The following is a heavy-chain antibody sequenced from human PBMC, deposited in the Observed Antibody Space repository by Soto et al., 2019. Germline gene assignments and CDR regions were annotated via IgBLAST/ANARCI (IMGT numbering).Heavy chain of an antibody. D-gene: IGHD6-19*01. J-gene: IGHJ5*02. CDR2: IIPIFGTA. CDR3: ARDRGRSGWYDSSNWFDP. Sequence: QVQLVQSGAEVKKPGSSVKVSCKASGGTFSSYAISWVRQAPGQGLEWMGGIIPIFGTANYAQKFQGRVTITADKSTSTAYMELSSLRSEDTAVYYCARDRGRSGWYDSSNWFDPWGQGTLVTVSS. V-gene: IGHV1-69*06. CDR1: GGTFSSYA.